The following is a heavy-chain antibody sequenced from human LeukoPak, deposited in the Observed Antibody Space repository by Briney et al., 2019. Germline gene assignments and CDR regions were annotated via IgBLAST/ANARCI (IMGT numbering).Heavy chain of an antibody. CDR3: ARHRSDGTYPLDY. J-gene: IGHJ4*02. CDR1: GFTFSSYA. V-gene: IGHV4-59*08. Sequence: PGGSLRLSCAASGFTFSSYAMSWIRQPPGKGLKWIGHIYSSGSTTYSPSLKSRVTMSVDTSKNQFSLKLTSVTAADTAVYYCARHRSDGTYPLDYWGQGALVTVSS. CDR2: IYSSGST. D-gene: IGHD1-26*01.